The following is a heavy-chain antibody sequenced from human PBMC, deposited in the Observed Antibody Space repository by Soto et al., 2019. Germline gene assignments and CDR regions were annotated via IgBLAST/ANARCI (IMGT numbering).Heavy chain of an antibody. CDR2: ISYDGSNK. J-gene: IGHJ6*02. D-gene: IGHD4-4*01. CDR1: GFTFRSYA. V-gene: IGHV3-30-3*01. Sequence: QVQLVESGGGVVQPGRSLRLSCAASGFTFRSYAMHWVRQAPGKGLEWVAVISYDGSNKYYADSVKGRFTISRDNSKNTLYLQMNSLRAEDTAVYYCARDGPTVTTSGYYYGMDVWGQGTTVTVSS. CDR3: ARDGPTVTTSGYYYGMDV.